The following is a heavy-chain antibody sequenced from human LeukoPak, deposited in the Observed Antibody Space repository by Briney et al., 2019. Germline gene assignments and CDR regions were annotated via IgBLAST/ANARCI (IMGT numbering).Heavy chain of an antibody. J-gene: IGHJ4*02. V-gene: IGHV4-59*01. CDR3: ARGRGDSKGTSFDF. CDR1: GGSMNNYY. D-gene: IGHD6-13*01. CDR2: IYHTGSA. Sequence: SETLSLTCSVSGGSMNNYYWSWTRQSPGKGLEWVGYIYHTGSATYKPSLKSRVTLSLDTSKNQFSLRLNSVTAADTAVYHCARGRGDSKGTSFDFWGQGTLVTVSS.